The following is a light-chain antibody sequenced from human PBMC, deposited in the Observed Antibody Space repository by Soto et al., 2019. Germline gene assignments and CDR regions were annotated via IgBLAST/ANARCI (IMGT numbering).Light chain of an antibody. CDR1: QSINNY. Sequence: EIVLTQSPVTLSLSPGERATLSCRASQSINNYLAWYQQKPGQPPRLLIYDASNRATAIPVRFSGSGSGTDLTLTISSLEPEDAAFDSCHCRGIWPSGATFGGGTKVEIK. CDR2: DAS. CDR3: HCRGIWPSGAT. V-gene: IGKV3-11*01. J-gene: IGKJ4*01.